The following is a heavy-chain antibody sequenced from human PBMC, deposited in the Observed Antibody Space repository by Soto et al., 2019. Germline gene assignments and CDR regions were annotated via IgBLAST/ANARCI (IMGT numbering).Heavy chain of an antibody. CDR1: GFTFSSYG. CDR2: IWYDGSNK. J-gene: IGHJ3*02. V-gene: IGHV3-33*08. D-gene: IGHD5-12*01. CDR3: ARERAGVATTGAPRKAFDI. Sequence: GGSLRLSCAASGFTFSSYGMHWVRQAPGKGLAWVAVIWYDGSNKYYADSVKGRFTITRDKSKNTLYLQMNSLRAEDTAVYYCARERAGVATTGAPRKAFDIWGQGTMVTVSS.